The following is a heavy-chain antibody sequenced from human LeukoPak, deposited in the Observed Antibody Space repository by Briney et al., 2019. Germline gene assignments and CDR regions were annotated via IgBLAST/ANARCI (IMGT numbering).Heavy chain of an antibody. CDR3: ARGSADDFWSGAAY. CDR1: GGSISSYY. Sequence: SETLSLTCTVSGGSISSYYWSWIRQPAGKGLEWIGRIYTSGSTNYNPSLKSRVTISVDTSKNQFSLKLSSVTAADTAVYYCARGSADDFWSGAAYWGQGTLVTVSS. D-gene: IGHD3-3*01. CDR2: IYTSGST. V-gene: IGHV4-4*07. J-gene: IGHJ4*02.